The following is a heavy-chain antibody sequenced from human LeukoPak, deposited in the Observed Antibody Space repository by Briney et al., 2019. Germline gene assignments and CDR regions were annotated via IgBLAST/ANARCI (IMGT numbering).Heavy chain of an antibody. D-gene: IGHD4-23*01. V-gene: IGHV1-2*02. CDR3: ARGIYGGNFSPFDY. J-gene: IGHJ4*02. CDR2: INPNSGDT. CDR1: GYTFTDYD. Sequence: GASVNVSCKASGYTFTDYDMHWVRQAPGQGLEWMGWINPNSGDTNYAQNFQGRVTMTRDTSISTAYMELSRLRSDDTAVYYCARGIYGGNFSPFDYWGQGTLVTVSS.